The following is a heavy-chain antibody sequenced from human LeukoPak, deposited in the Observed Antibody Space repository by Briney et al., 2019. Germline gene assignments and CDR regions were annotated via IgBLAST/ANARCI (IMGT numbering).Heavy chain of an antibody. V-gene: IGHV1-18*01. J-gene: IGHJ4*02. D-gene: IGHD4-17*01. Sequence: ASVKVSCKASGYTFTNYGLSWVRQAPGQGLEWMGWISGYNGNTKYVQKLQGRVTMTRDTSTTTAYMELRSLRSDDTAVYFCARNARNGDTRLYHFDSWGQGSLVTVSS. CDR1: GYTFTNYG. CDR3: ARNARNGDTRLYHFDS. CDR2: ISGYNGNT.